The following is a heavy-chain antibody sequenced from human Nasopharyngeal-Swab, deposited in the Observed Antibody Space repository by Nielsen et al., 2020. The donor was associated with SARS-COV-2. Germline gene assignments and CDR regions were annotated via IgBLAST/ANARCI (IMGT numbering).Heavy chain of an antibody. Sequence: SETLSLTCTVSGYSISSGYYWGWIRQPPGKGLEWIGSIYHSGSTYYNPSLKSRVTISVDTSKNQFFLKLSSVTAADTAVYYCAREGYSYGNNWFDPWGQGTLVTVSS. CDR2: IYHSGST. V-gene: IGHV4-38-2*02. J-gene: IGHJ5*02. CDR3: AREGYSYGNNWFDP. D-gene: IGHD5-18*01. CDR1: GYSISSGYY.